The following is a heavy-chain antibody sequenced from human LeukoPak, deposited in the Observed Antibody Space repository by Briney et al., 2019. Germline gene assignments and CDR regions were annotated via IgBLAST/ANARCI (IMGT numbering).Heavy chain of an antibody. J-gene: IGHJ6*02. CDR2: INPSGGST. Sequence: ASVKVSCKASGYTFTSYYMHWVRQAPGQGLEWMGIINPSGGSTSYAQKFQGRVTMTRDTSTSTVYMELSSLRSEDTAVYYCARDAYCGGDCSPYYYCYGMDVWGQGTTVTVSS. CDR3: ARDAYCGGDCSPYYYCYGMDV. D-gene: IGHD2-21*02. V-gene: IGHV1-46*01. CDR1: GYTFTSYY.